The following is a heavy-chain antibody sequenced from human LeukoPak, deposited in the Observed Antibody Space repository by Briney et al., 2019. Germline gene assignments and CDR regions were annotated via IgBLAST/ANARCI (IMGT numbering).Heavy chain of an antibody. CDR1: GYTFTSYD. D-gene: IGHD6-13*01. J-gene: IGHJ5*02. Sequence: ASVKVSCKASGYTFTSYDINWVRQATGQGLEWMGWMNPNNNNTGYAQKFQGRVTMTTDTSTSTAYMELRSLRSDDTAVYYCAREKYSSSSWAGLDPWGQGTLVTVSS. CDR2: MNPNNNNT. CDR3: AREKYSSSSWAGLDP. V-gene: IGHV1-8*01.